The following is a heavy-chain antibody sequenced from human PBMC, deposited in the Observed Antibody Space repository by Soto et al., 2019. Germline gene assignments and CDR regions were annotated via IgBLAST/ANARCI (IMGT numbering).Heavy chain of an antibody. Sequence: QLQLRESGPGLVKPSETLSLTCTVSGGSISGGVGGLYYWSWIRQPPGKGLEWIGYNYDSGSTYYTPSLKSLVTISVDKSNNQFSLRLSSVTAADTAVYYCAREVIPLTTDWYFDLWGRGTLVTVSS. CDR3: AREVIPLTTDWYFDL. CDR1: GGSISGGVGGLYY. V-gene: IGHV4-30-4*01. CDR2: NYDSGST. J-gene: IGHJ2*01. D-gene: IGHD4-17*01.